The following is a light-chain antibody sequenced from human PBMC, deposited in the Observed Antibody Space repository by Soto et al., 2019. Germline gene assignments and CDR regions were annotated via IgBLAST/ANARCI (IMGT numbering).Light chain of an antibody. J-gene: IGKJ4*01. CDR1: QFVCSN. CDR2: GAS. V-gene: IGKV3-15*01. Sequence: EIVMTQSPATLSVSPGDRVTLSCRASQFVCSNSAWYQQKPGQAPRLLIYGASLRASGIPARFSGSGYGTEFTLTISSLQSEDFAVYYCHQYNSWPLTFGGGTKV. CDR3: HQYNSWPLT.